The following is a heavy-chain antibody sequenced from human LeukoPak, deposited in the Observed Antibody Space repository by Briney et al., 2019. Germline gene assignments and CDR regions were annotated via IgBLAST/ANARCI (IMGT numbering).Heavy chain of an antibody. D-gene: IGHD2-15*01. V-gene: IGHV4-34*01. J-gene: IGHJ5*02. CDR1: GGSLSGYY. CDR3: ARDRLLKGFDP. Sequence: PSETLSLTCAVYGGSLSGYYWSWLRQSPGKGLEWIGEINHSGSTNYNPSLKSRVTISVDTSKNQFSLKLSSVTAADTAVYYCARDRLLKGFDPWGQGTLVTVSS. CDR2: INHSGST.